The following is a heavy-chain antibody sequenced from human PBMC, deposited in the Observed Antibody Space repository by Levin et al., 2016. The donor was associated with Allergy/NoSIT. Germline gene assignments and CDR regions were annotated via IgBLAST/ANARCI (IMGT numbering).Heavy chain of an antibody. Sequence: VRQAPGKGLEWIGEIYHSGSTNYNPSLKSRVTISVDKSKNQFSLKLSSVTAADTAVYYCARGHYYGSGSYSSNYYYYGMDVWGQGTTVTVSS. J-gene: IGHJ6*02. V-gene: IGHV4-4*02. D-gene: IGHD3-10*01. CDR2: IYHSGST. CDR3: ARGHYYGSGSYSSNYYYYGMDV.